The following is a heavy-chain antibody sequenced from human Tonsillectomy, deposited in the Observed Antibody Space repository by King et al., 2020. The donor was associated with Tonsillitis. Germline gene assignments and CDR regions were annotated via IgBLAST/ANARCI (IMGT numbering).Heavy chain of an antibody. CDR2: TYHRGST. J-gene: IGHJ4*02. Sequence: LQLQESGPGLVKPSETLSLTCTVSGGSIGSSSYYWGCIRQPPGKRLEWIGSTYHRGSTNYNPPLKIRVTISVDTSKNQFSLKLSAVTAADTAVYYCARPAVAGIFDYWGQGTLVTVSS. V-gene: IGHV4-39*01. CDR1: GGSIGSSSYY. CDR3: ARPAVAGIFDY. D-gene: IGHD6-19*01.